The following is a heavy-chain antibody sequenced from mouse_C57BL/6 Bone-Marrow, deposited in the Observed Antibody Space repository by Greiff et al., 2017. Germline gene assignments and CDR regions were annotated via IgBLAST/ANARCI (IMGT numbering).Heavy chain of an antibody. V-gene: IGHV5-6*01. CDR1: GFTFSSYG. CDR2: ISSGGSYT. CDR3: ARQGYYYAMDY. J-gene: IGHJ4*01. Sequence: EVKLMESGGDLVKPGGSLKLSCAASGFTFSSYGMSWVRQTPDKRLELVATISSGGSYTYYPASVKGRFTISRDNAKNTLYLQMSSLKSEDTAMYYCARQGYYYAMDYWGQGTSVTVSS.